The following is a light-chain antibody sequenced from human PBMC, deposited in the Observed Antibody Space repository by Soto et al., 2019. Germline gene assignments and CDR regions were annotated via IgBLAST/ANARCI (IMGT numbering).Light chain of an antibody. Sequence: DIQMTQSPSSLSASAGDRVTITCRASQSISSYLNWYQQKPGKAPKLLIYAASSLQGGVPSRFSGRGSGTDFTLTISSLQREDSATYYCQQRYSTPSFGQGTKLEIK. CDR3: QQRYSTPS. CDR1: QSISSY. J-gene: IGKJ2*01. V-gene: IGKV1-39*01. CDR2: AAS.